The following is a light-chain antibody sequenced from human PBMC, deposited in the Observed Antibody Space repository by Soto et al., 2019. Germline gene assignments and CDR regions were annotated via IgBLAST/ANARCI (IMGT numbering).Light chain of an antibody. CDR2: DDN. Sequence: QSVLTQPPSLSAAPGQKVTISCSGSISNIGGNSVSWYQQLPGTAPKLLIYDDNKRPSGIPYRFSGSKSGTSATLGITGFQTGDEADYYCGSWDSSLRAYVFGTRTKVTVL. CDR1: ISNIGGNS. CDR3: GSWDSSLRAYV. J-gene: IGLJ1*01. V-gene: IGLV1-51*01.